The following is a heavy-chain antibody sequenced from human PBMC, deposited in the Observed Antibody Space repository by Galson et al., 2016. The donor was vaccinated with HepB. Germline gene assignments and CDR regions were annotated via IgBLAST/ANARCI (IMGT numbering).Heavy chain of an antibody. Sequence: SLRLSCAVSGFTFRSYSMNWVRQAPGKGLEWVSYIGAGGSNIYHADSVKGRFSISRDNAKNSLYLKMNNLRDEDTAVNYCARDHDDYDRNTFYYAFDYWGQGTLVTVSS. CDR2: IGAGGSNI. J-gene: IGHJ4*02. CDR3: ARDHDDYDRNTFYYAFDY. V-gene: IGHV3-48*02. D-gene: IGHD3-22*01. CDR1: GFTFRSYS.